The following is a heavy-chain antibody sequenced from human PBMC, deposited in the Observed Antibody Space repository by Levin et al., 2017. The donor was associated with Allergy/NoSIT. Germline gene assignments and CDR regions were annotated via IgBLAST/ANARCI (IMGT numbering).Heavy chain of an antibody. J-gene: IGHJ4*02. D-gene: IGHD6-19*01. V-gene: IGHV1-2*02. Sequence: ASVKVSCKASGYTFTGYYMHWVRQAPGQGLEWMGWINPNSGGTNYAQKFQGRVTMTRDTSISTAYMELSRLRSDDTAVYYCARSSGWYEYYFDYWGQGTLVTVSS. CDR1: GYTFTGYY. CDR2: INPNSGGT. CDR3: ARSSGWYEYYFDY.